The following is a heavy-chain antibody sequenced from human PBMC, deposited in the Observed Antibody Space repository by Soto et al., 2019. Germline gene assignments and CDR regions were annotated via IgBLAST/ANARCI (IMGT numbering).Heavy chain of an antibody. CDR3: ARRNFDINGYSNAYDF. CDR2: IFPGDSDT. J-gene: IGHJ3*01. Sequence: PGESLKISCKGSGYSFTNYWIGWVRQMPGKGLEYMGTIFPGDSDTKYSPSFQGQVTISADKSISTAYLQWSSLKASDTDMYYCARRNFDINGYSNAYDFWGQGTMVTVSS. V-gene: IGHV5-51*01. CDR1: GYSFTNYW. D-gene: IGHD5-18*01.